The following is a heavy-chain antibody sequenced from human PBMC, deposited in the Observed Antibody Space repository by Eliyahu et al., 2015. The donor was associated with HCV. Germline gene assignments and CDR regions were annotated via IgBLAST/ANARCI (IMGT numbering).Heavy chain of an antibody. CDR3: AHRPSCGGDCLAWFDS. CDR1: GSSVDAVGVG. J-gene: IGHJ5*01. V-gene: IGHV2-5*02. Sequence: QITLKESGPTLVKPTQTLTLTCTLSGSSVDAVGVGVGWIRQPPGKALAWLALIYWEDDKXYNASLNXRLAISRDTSKNEVVLIMTNVDPVDXATYYCAHRPSCGGDCLAWFDSWGPGILVNVSS. D-gene: IGHD2-21*01. CDR2: IYWEDDK.